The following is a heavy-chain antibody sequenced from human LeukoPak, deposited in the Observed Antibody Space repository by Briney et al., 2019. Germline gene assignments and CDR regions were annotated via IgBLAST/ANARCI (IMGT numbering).Heavy chain of an antibody. CDR2: MYHGGST. J-gene: IGHJ4*02. Sequence: SETLSLTCTVSGGSISSSSYYWGWIRQPPGKGLEWIGSMYHGGSTYYNPSLKSRVTISVDASKNQFSLKLTSVTAADTAVYYCARVVGAGLYYFDYWGQGTLVTVSS. V-gene: IGHV4-39*07. CDR3: ARVVGAGLYYFDY. CDR1: GGSISSSSYY. D-gene: IGHD1-26*01.